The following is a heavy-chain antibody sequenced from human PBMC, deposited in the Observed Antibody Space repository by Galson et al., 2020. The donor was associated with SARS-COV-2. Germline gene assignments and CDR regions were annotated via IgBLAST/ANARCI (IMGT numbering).Heavy chain of an antibody. CDR2: ITDLGGST. J-gene: IGHJ4*02. CDR3: AREGWGGYDYRFFDS. V-gene: IGHV3-23*01. D-gene: IGHD5-12*01. Sequence: GGSLRLSCAASGFTFSNYGMTWVRQAPGKGLEWVSSITDLGGSTYYAKSVRGRFTISRDNSKNTEYLQMNNLRAEDTAVYYCAREGWGGYDYRFFDSWGQGNLVTVSP. CDR1: GFTFSNYG.